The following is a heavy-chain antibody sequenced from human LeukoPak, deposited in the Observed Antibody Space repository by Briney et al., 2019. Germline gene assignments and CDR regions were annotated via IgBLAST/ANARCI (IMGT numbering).Heavy chain of an antibody. V-gene: IGHV3-30*01. CDR1: GFTFSSYA. D-gene: IGHD3-22*01. J-gene: IGHJ4*02. Sequence: PGGSLRLSCAASGFTFSSYAMHWVRQAPGKGLEWVAVISYDGSNKYYADSVKGRFTISRDNSKNTLYLQMNSLRAEDTAVYYCARDLYYYDSSGYSTTGGIDYWGQGTLVTVSS. CDR2: ISYDGSNK. CDR3: ARDLYYYDSSGYSTTGGIDY.